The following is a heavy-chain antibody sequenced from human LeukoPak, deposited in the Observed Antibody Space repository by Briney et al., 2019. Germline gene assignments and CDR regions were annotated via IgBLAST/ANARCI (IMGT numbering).Heavy chain of an antibody. J-gene: IGHJ5*02. V-gene: IGHV4-61*05. CDR3: ARHLGFCSSAGCNSYFDP. D-gene: IGHD2-2*02. CDR1: GGSISSSSYY. CDR2: IYFSGNT. Sequence: PSETLSLTCTVSGGSISSSSYYWGWIRQPPGKGLEWIGYIYFSGNTNYNPSLKSRVTISVDTSKNQFSLKLSSVTAADTAVYYCARHLGFCSSAGCNSYFDPWGQGTRVTVSS.